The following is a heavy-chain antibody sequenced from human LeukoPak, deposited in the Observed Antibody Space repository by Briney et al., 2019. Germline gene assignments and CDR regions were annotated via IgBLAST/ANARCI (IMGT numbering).Heavy chain of an antibody. CDR3: AKDLLRMTTFNWFDP. CDR1: GFTFSSYG. Sequence: PGGSLRLSCAASGFTFSSYGMSWVRQAPGKGLEWVSAISGSGGSTYYADSVKGRFTISRDNSKNTLYLQMNSLRAEDTAVYYCAKDLLRMTTFNWFDPWGQGTLVTVSS. CDR2: ISGSGGST. J-gene: IGHJ5*02. V-gene: IGHV3-23*01. D-gene: IGHD4-11*01.